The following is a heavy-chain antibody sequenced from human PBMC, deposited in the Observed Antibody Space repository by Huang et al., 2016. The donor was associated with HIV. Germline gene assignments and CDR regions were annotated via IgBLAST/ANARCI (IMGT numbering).Heavy chain of an antibody. V-gene: IGHV1-18*01. J-gene: IGHJ4*02. D-gene: IGHD4-17*01. CDR3: ARDSAITVTAYSDY. CDR1: GYEFRAQG. CDR2: ISAHNGDT. Sequence: VQLVQSGPDVWKPGASLKISCRASGYEFRAQGLTWVRQAPGQGLEWLGRISAHNGDTLYEQKVQSRMSLTANVSTNTGYLELWGLRYDDTALYYCARDSAITVTAYSDYWGPGTLVTVSS.